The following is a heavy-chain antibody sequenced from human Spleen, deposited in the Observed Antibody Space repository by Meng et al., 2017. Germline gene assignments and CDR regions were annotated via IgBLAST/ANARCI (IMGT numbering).Heavy chain of an antibody. CDR3: ASGGPHGYCSGGSCTAFDH. Sequence: GGPLRLSCTGSGYSFTTYWIAWVRQMPGKGLEWLGVVYPGDSDTIYSPSFQGQVTMSADKSINTAYLQWSSLQASDTAIYYCASGGPHGYCSGGSCTAFDHWGLGTLVTVSS. CDR2: VYPGDSDT. V-gene: IGHV5-51*01. CDR1: GYSFTTYW. D-gene: IGHD2-15*01. J-gene: IGHJ4*02.